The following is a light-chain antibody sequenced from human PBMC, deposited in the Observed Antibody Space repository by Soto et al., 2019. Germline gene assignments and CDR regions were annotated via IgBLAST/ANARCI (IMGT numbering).Light chain of an antibody. Sequence: EIVLTQSPATLSLSPGERATLSCRASQSVSSYLAWYRQKPGQAPRLLIYDASSRATGIPARFSGSGSVTDFTLTISSLEPEDFAVYYCQQRSNWLTFGGGTKVEIK. CDR3: QQRSNWLT. V-gene: IGKV3-11*01. J-gene: IGKJ4*01. CDR2: DAS. CDR1: QSVSSY.